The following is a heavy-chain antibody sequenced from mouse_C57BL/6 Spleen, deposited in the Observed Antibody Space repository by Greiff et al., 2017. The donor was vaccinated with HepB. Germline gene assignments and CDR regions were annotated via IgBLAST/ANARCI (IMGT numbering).Heavy chain of an antibody. CDR2: IWSGGST. CDR1: GFSLTSYG. D-gene: IGHD2-5*01. CDR3: ARTYYSKRDYAMDY. J-gene: IGHJ4*01. Sequence: QVQLKESGPGLVQPSQSLSITCTVSGFSLTSYGVHWVRQSPGKGLEWLGVIWSGGSTDYNAAFISRLSISKDNSKSQVFFKMNSLQADDTAIYYCARTYYSKRDYAMDYWGQGTSVTVSS. V-gene: IGHV2-2*01.